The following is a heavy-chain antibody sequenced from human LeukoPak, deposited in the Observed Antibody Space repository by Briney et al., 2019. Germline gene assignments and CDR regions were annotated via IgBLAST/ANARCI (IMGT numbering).Heavy chain of an antibody. D-gene: IGHD5-18*01. V-gene: IGHV1-69*13. J-gene: IGHJ4*02. CDR1: GSTFSSYA. CDR2: IIPIFGTA. CDR3: ARALRYSYGETFDY. Sequence: ASVKVSCKASGSTFSSYAISWVRQAPGQGLEWTGGIIPIFGTANYAQKFQGRVTITADESTSTAYMELSSLRSEDTAVYYCARALRYSYGETFDYWGQGTLVTVSS.